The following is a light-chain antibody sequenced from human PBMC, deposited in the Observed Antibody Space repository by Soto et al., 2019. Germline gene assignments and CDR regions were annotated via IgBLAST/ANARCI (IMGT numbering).Light chain of an antibody. CDR3: QQSYSTPRT. CDR2: DAS. CDR1: QGISSY. V-gene: IGKV1-8*01. J-gene: IGKJ1*01. Sequence: LSASTGDSATITCRASQGISSYLAWYQQRPGKAPKLLIYDASSLESGVPSRFSGSGSGTEFTLTISSLQPEDFATYYCQQSYSTPRTFGQGTKVDIK.